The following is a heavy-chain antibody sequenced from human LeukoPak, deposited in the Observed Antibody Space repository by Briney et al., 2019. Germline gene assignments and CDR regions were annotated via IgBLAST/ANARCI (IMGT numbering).Heavy chain of an antibody. V-gene: IGHV3-21*01. CDR1: GFTFSTYS. CDR2: ISSSGTYI. D-gene: IGHD6-6*01. Sequence: PGGSLRLSCAASGFTFSTYSMNWVCQAPGKGLEWVSSISSSGTYIQYADSVKGRFTISRDNAKNSLYLQMNSLKADDTAVYYCANSLISSSQVDYWGQGTLVTVSS. J-gene: IGHJ4*02. CDR3: ANSLISSSQVDY.